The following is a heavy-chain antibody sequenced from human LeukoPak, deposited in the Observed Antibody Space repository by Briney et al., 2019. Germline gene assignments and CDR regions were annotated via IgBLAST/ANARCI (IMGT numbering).Heavy chain of an antibody. Sequence: GGSLRLSCAASGFTFSSYGMHWVRQAPGKGLEWVAVISYDGSNKYYADSVKGRFTISRDNSKNTLYLQMNSLRAEDTAVYYCAKEDLGYYDILTGYSGYFDYWGQGTLVTVSS. D-gene: IGHD3-9*01. CDR2: ISYDGSNK. CDR1: GFTFSSYG. V-gene: IGHV3-30*18. CDR3: AKEDLGYYDILTGYSGYFDY. J-gene: IGHJ4*02.